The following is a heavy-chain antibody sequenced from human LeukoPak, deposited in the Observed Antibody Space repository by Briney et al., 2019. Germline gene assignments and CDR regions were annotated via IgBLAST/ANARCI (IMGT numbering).Heavy chain of an antibody. CDR2: TYYRSKWSN. CDR3: ARGGNYSFDP. D-gene: IGHD1-1*01. J-gene: IGHJ5*02. CDR1: GDSVSNTGAA. Sequence: SQTLSLTCAISGDSVSNTGAAWHWIRQSPSRGLEWLGRTYYRSKWSNTFAVSVKGRITINPDTSKNQFFLQLNSVSPEDTAVYYCARGGNYSFDPWGQGTLVTVSS. V-gene: IGHV6-1*01.